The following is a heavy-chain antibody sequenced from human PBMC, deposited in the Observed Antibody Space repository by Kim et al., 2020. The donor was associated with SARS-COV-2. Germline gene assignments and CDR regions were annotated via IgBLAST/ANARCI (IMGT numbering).Heavy chain of an antibody. V-gene: IGHV3-49*03. CDR1: GFTFGDYA. D-gene: IGHD6-13*01. Sequence: GGSLRLSCTASGFTFGDYAMSWFRQAPGKGLEWVGFIRSKAYGGTTEYAASVKGRFTISRDDSKSIAYLQMNSLKTEDTAVYYCTRDSTDSSSSNRWFDPWGQGTLVTVSS. CDR2: IRSKAYGGTT. CDR3: TRDSTDSSSSNRWFDP. J-gene: IGHJ5*02.